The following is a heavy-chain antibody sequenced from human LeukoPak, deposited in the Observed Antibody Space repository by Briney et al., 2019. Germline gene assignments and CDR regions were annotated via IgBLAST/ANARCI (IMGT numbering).Heavy chain of an antibody. CDR3: ARGVYGSSSPFDY. J-gene: IGHJ4*02. CDR2: IKKDGSEK. V-gene: IGHV3-7*01. Sequence: PGGSLRLSCAASGFTFSDYLMSWVRQTPGKELEWVANIKKDGSEKYYVDSVKGRFTISRDNAKNSLYLQMNSLRAEDTAVYYCARGVYGSSSPFDYWGQGTLVTVSS. CDR1: GFTFSDYL. D-gene: IGHD6-6*01.